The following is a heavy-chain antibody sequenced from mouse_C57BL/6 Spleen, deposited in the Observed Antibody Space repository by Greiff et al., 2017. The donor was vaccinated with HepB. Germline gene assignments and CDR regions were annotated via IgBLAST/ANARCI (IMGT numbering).Heavy chain of an antibody. D-gene: IGHD2-1*01. V-gene: IGHV1-69*01. CDR3: ARFFYYGNYVGLDY. Sequence: VKLQQPGAELVMPGASVKLSCKASGYTFTSYWMHWVKQRPGQGLEWIGEIDPSDSYTNYNQKFKGKSTLTVDKSSSTAYMQLSSLTSEDSAVYYCARFFYYGNYVGLDYWGQGTTLTVSS. CDR1: GYTFTSYW. CDR2: IDPSDSYT. J-gene: IGHJ2*01.